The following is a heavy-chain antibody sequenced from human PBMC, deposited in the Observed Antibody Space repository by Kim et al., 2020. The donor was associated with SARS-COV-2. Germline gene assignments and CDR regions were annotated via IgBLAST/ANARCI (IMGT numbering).Heavy chain of an antibody. V-gene: IGHV4-59*01. CDR1: GGSISGYY. CDR3: ARGDNGYDFPDY. Sequence: SETLSLTCTVSGGSISGYYWSWIRQPPGKGLEWIGYMYYSGTTNYNPSLKSRVTISLDTSKKQFSLKVTSVTAADTAVYYCARGDNGYDFPDYWGQGTLV. CDR2: MYYSGTT. D-gene: IGHD5-12*01. J-gene: IGHJ4*02.